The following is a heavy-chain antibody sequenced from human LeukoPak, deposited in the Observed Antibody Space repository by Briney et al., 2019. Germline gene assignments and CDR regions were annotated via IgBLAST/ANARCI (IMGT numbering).Heavy chain of an antibody. CDR1: GGSVSSGSYY. CDR2: IYHSGST. V-gene: IGHV4-61*01. Sequence: SETLSLTCTVSGGSVSSGSYYWSWIRQPPGKGLEWIGYIYHSGSTNYNPSPKSRVTISVDTSKNQFSLKLSSVTAADTAVYYCARAPGHFGVVTVFDYWGQGTLVTVSS. D-gene: IGHD3-3*01. J-gene: IGHJ4*02. CDR3: ARAPGHFGVVTVFDY.